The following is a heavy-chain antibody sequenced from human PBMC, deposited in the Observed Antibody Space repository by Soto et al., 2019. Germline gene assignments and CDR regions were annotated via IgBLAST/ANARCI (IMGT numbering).Heavy chain of an antibody. J-gene: IGHJ4*02. CDR2: INSDGSST. D-gene: IGHD3-22*01. CDR3: ARASSPYYYDSSGYYSVDY. Sequence: PGGSLRLSCAASGVTFSSYWMHWVRQAPGKGLVWVSRINSDGSSTSYADSVKGRFTISRDNAKNTLYLQMNSLRAEDTAVYYCARASSPYYYDSSGYYSVDYWGQGTLVTVSS. V-gene: IGHV3-74*01. CDR1: GVTFSSYW.